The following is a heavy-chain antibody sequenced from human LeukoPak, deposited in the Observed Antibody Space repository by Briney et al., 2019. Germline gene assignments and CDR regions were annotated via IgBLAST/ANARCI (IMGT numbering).Heavy chain of an antibody. V-gene: IGHV3-23*01. Sequence: ISGSGASTYYADSVKGRFTISRDNSKNTLYLQMHSLRAEDTAVYYCARVLGQWLAADYWGQGTLVTVSS. CDR3: ARVLGQWLAADY. J-gene: IGHJ4*02. CDR2: ISGSGAST. D-gene: IGHD6-19*01.